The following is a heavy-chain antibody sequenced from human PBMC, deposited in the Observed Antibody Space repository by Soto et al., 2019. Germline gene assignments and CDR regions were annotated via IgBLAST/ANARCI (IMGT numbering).Heavy chain of an antibody. J-gene: IGHJ4*02. CDR3: ATDPLDS. CDR1: GFTFRNVW. CDR2: IKSKTDAETP. V-gene: IGHV3-15*01. Sequence: EAQLVESGGGLVKPGESLRVSCAASGFTFRNVWMGWVRQAPGKGLEWVGRIKSKTDAETPDYAAPVKGRFTISRDDSKNTLYLQMNSLRAEDTAVYYCATDPLDSWGQGTLVTVSS.